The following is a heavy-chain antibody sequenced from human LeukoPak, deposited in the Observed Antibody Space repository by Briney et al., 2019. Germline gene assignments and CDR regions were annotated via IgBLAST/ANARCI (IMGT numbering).Heavy chain of an antibody. CDR3: AKDITTSPFHIDY. Sequence: SVKVSCKASGFTFTSSAMQWVRQARGQRLEWIGWIVVGSGNTNYAQKFQERVTITRDMSTSTAYMELSSLRSEDTALYYCAKDITTSPFHIDYWGQGTLVPVSS. CDR2: IVVGSGNT. J-gene: IGHJ4*02. CDR1: GFTFTSSA. D-gene: IGHD2-15*01. V-gene: IGHV1-58*02.